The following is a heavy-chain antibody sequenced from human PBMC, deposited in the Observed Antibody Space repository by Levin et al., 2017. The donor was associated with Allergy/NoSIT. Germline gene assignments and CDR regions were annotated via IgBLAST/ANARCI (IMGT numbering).Heavy chain of an antibody. CDR2: ISSSSSTI. V-gene: IGHV3-48*02. CDR3: ARDRAVAGNDAFDI. J-gene: IGHJ3*02. D-gene: IGHD6-19*01. CDR1: GFTFSSYS. Sequence: GESLKISCAASGFTFSSYSMNWVRQAPGKGLEWVSYISSSSSTIYYADSVKGRFTISRDNAKNSLYLQMNSLRDEDTAVYYCARDRAVAGNDAFDIWGQGTMVTVSS.